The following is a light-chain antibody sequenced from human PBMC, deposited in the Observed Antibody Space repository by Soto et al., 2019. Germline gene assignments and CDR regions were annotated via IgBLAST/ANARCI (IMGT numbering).Light chain of an antibody. CDR1: SSDIGTYDH. V-gene: IGLV2-14*01. J-gene: IGLJ1*01. CDR3: ISYTVSRSQV. Sequence: QSALTQPASVSGSPGQSITISCSGTSSDIGTYDHVAWFQQFPGKTPKLVIYSVSDRPSGVSYRFSGCKSGNTASLTISGLQADDEADYYCISYTVSRSQVFGTGTKVTLL. CDR2: SVS.